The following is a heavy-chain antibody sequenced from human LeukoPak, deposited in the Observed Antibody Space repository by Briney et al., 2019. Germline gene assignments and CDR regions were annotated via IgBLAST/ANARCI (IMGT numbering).Heavy chain of an antibody. CDR3: ARDPLDHRGRRDGYNYGHTSDY. CDR2: ISAYNGNT. CDR1: GYTFTSYG. Sequence: GASVKVSCKASGYTFTSYGISWVRQAPGQGLEWMGWISAYNGNTNYAQKLQGRVTMTTDTSASTAYMELRSLRSDDTAVYYCARDPLDHRGRRDGYNYGHTSDYWGQGTLVTVSS. J-gene: IGHJ4*02. D-gene: IGHD5-24*01. V-gene: IGHV1-18*01.